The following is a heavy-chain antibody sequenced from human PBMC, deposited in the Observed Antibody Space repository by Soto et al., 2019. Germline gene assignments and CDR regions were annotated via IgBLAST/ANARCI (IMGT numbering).Heavy chain of an antibody. CDR2: ISSSGSTI. CDR3: ARDGHIVVVTAIPLGDGMDV. D-gene: IGHD2-21*02. V-gene: IGHV3-11*01. J-gene: IGHJ6*02. CDR1: GFTFSDYY. Sequence: LRLSCAASGFTFSDYYMSWIRQALGKGLEWVSYISSSGSTIYYADSVKGRFTISRDNAKNSLYLQMNSLRAEDTAVYYCARDGHIVVVTAIPLGDGMDVWGQGTTVTVSS.